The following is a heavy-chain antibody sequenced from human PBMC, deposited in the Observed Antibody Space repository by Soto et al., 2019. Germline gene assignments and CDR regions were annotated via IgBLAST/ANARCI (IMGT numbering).Heavy chain of an antibody. CDR3: ARHLISSQLLCFGELLYYFDY. CDR1: GGSISSSSYY. Sequence: SETLSLTCTVSGGSISSSSYYWGWIRQPPGKGLEWIGSIYYSGSTSYNPSLKSRITISVDTSKHQFSLKLSSVTAADTAVYYCARHLISSQLLCFGELLYYFDYWGQGTLVTVSS. J-gene: IGHJ4*02. CDR2: IYYSGST. D-gene: IGHD3-10*01. V-gene: IGHV4-39*01.